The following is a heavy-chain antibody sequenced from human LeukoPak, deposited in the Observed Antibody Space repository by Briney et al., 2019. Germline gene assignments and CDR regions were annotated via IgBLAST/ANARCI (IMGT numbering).Heavy chain of an antibody. CDR1: GYTFTSYG. D-gene: IGHD3-10*01. CDR3: AREFSYGSGSSTYYFDH. J-gene: IGHJ4*02. V-gene: IGHV1-18*01. Sequence: ASVKVSCKASGYTFTSYGISWVRQAPGQGLEWMGWISAYNGNTNYAQKLQGRVTMTTDTSTSTAYMELRSLRSDDTAVYYCAREFSYGSGSSTYYFDHWGQGTLVTVSS. CDR2: ISAYNGNT.